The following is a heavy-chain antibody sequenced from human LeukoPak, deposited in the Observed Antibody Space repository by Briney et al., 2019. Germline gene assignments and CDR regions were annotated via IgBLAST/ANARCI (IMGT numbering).Heavy chain of an antibody. CDR2: ISYDGSNK. CDR3: ARSVGNTLLYYFDY. D-gene: IGHD2/OR15-2a*01. CDR1: GFTFSSYA. Sequence: GGSLRLSCAASGFTFSSYAMHWVCQAPGKGLEWVAVISYDGSNKYYADSVKGRFTISRDNSKNTLYLQMNSLRAEDTAVYYCARSVGNTLLYYFDYWGQGTLVTVSS. V-gene: IGHV3-30-3*01. J-gene: IGHJ4*02.